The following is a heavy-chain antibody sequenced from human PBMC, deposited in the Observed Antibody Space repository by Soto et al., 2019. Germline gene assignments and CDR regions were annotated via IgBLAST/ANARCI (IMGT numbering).Heavy chain of an antibody. V-gene: IGHV3-33*01. Sequence: QVQLVESGGGVVQPGRSLRLSCAASGFTFSSYGMHWVRQAPGKGLEWVAVIWYDGSNKYYADSVKGRFTISRDNSKNTLYLQMTSQRAEDTAVYYCARSRSSWSPFDAFDIWGQGTMVTVSS. CDR2: IWYDGSNK. D-gene: IGHD6-13*01. CDR1: GFTFSSYG. CDR3: ARSRSSWSPFDAFDI. J-gene: IGHJ3*02.